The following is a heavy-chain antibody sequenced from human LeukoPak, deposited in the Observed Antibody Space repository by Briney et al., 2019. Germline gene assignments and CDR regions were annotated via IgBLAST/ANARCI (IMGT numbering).Heavy chain of an antibody. D-gene: IGHD6-13*01. CDR2: IYTSGST. CDR1: GGSISSGSYY. CDR3: ARGIAASGFDY. V-gene: IGHV4-61*02. J-gene: IGHJ4*02. Sequence: SETLSLTCTVSGGSISSGSYYWSWIRQPAGKGLEWIGRIYTSGSTNYNPSLKSRVTISVDTSKNQFSLELSSVTAADTAVYYCARGIAASGFDYWGQGTLVTVSS.